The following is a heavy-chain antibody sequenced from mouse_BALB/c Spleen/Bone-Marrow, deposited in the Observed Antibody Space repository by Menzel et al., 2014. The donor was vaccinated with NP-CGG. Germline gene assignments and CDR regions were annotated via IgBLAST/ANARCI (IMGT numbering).Heavy chain of an antibody. D-gene: IGHD1-1*01. CDR3: APYYYGRWFTY. CDR2: IDPANGNT. V-gene: IGHV14-3*02. Sequence: VQLKESGAELAKPGASVKLSCTASGFNIKDPYMHWVKQRPEQGLEWIGRIDPANGNTKYDPKFQGKATITADTSSNTAYLQLSSLTSEDTAVYYCAPYYYGRWFTYWGQGTLVTVSA. J-gene: IGHJ3*01. CDR1: GFNIKDPY.